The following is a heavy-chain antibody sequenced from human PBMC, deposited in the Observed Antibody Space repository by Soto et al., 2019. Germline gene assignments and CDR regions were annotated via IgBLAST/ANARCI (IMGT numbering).Heavy chain of an antibody. V-gene: IGHV1-69*02. CDR2: IIPILGIA. CDR3: ALKAGYCSSTSCNFDY. J-gene: IGHJ4*02. CDR1: GGTFSSYT. D-gene: IGHD2-2*01. Sequence: SVKVSCKASGGTFSSYTISWVRQAPGQGLEWMGRIIPILGIANYAQKFQGRVTITADKSTSTAYMELSSLRSEDTAVYYCALKAGYCSSTSCNFDYWGQGTLVTVSS.